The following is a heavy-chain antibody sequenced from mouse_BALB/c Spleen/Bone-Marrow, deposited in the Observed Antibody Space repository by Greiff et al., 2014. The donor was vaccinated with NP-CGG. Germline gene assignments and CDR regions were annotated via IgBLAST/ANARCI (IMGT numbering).Heavy chain of an antibody. J-gene: IGHJ4*01. V-gene: IGHV1-63*02. Sequence: VKLQESGAELVRPGTSVKMSCKAAGYTFTNYWIGWVKQRPGHGLDRIGDIYPGGGYTNYNEKFKGKATLTADTSSSTAYMQLSSLTSEDSAIYYCARGYGSSSYDTDYWGQGTSVTVSS. D-gene: IGHD1-1*01. CDR3: ARGYGSSSYDTDY. CDR1: GYTFTNYW. CDR2: IYPGGGYT.